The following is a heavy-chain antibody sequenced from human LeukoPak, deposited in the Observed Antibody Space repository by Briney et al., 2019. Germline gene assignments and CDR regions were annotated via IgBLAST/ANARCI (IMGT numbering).Heavy chain of an antibody. CDR1: GFTFSNYG. CDR2: IRYDGSTK. J-gene: IGHJ4*02. V-gene: IGHV3-30*02. D-gene: IGHD3-10*01. Sequence: GGSLRLSCAASGFTFSNYGMHWVRQAPGKGLEWVTFIRYDGSTKYYTDSVKGRFTISRDNSKNTLYLQVNSLRAEDTAVYYCVKDYYGSGSYYPFFDYWGQGTLVTVSS. CDR3: VKDYYGSGSYYPFFDY.